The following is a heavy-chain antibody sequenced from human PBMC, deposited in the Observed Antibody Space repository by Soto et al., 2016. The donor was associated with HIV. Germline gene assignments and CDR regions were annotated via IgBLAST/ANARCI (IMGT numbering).Heavy chain of an antibody. D-gene: IGHD5-12*01. J-gene: IGHJ4*02. V-gene: IGHV3-30*04. CDR2: ISYDGSNK. CDR1: GFTFSDYA. Sequence: VQLVESGGGVIQPGRSLRLSCAASGFTFSDYAMHWVRQAPGKGLDWVAVISYDGSNKYYADSVKGRFTISRDNSKNTLYLQMNSLRAEDTAVYYCARDAGGIGGYEGFDYWGQGTLVTVSS. CDR3: ARDAGGIGGYEGFDY.